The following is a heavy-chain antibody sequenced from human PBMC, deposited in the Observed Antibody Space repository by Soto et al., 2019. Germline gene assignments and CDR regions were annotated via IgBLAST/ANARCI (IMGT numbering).Heavy chain of an antibody. CDR2: ISTYNDNT. Sequence: GASVKVSCKASGYTFTTYGISWVRQAPGQGLEWMGWISTYNDNTKYEQKLQGRVTMTTDTSTSTAYMELSRLRSDDTAVYYCAREFPGGYYFDYWGQGTLVTVSS. CDR3: AREFPGGYYFDY. V-gene: IGHV1-18*01. J-gene: IGHJ4*02. CDR1: GYTFTTYG. D-gene: IGHD3-10*01.